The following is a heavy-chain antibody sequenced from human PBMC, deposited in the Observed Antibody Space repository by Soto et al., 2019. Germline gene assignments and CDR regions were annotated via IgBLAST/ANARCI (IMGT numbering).Heavy chain of an antibody. Sequence: GGSLRLSCAASGFTFSSYAMSWVRQAPGKGLEWVSAISGSGGSTYYADSVKGRFTISRDNSKNTLYLQMNSLRAEDTAVYYYAKDTYDFWSGPSFFSFWGQGILVTVSS. CDR1: GFTFSSYA. CDR3: AKDTYDFWSGPSFFSF. CDR2: ISGSGGST. J-gene: IGHJ4*02. V-gene: IGHV3-23*01. D-gene: IGHD3-3*01.